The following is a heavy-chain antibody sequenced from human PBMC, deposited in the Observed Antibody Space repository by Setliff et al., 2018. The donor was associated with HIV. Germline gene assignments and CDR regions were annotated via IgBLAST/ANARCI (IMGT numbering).Heavy chain of an antibody. CDR1: GYTFTSYA. CDR3: ARQRGIDTYFYSYYYMDV. J-gene: IGHJ6*03. D-gene: IGHD6-13*01. V-gene: IGHV1-3*01. Sequence: ASVKVFSKASGYTFTSYAMHWVRQAPGQRLEWMGWINAGNGNTKYPQKFQGRVTITRDTSASTAYMDLGSLTSEDTAVYYCARQRGIDTYFYSYYYMDVWGKGTTVTVSS. CDR2: INAGNGNT.